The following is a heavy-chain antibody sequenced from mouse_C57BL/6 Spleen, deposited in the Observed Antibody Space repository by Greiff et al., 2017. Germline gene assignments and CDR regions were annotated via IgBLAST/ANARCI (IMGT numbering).Heavy chain of an antibody. Sequence: QVQLKQPGAELVMPGASVKLSCKASGYTFTSYWMHWVKQRPGQGLEWIGEIDPSDSYTNYNQKFKGKSTLTVDKSSSTAYMQLSSLTSEDSAVYYCATYYINTWFAYWGQGTLVTVSA. D-gene: IGHD2-5*01. CDR1: GYTFTSYW. CDR3: ATYYINTWFAY. J-gene: IGHJ3*01. V-gene: IGHV1-69*01. CDR2: IDPSDSYT.